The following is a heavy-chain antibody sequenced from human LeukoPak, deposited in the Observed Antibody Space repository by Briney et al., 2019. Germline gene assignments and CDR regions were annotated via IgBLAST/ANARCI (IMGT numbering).Heavy chain of an antibody. J-gene: IGHJ6*02. D-gene: IGHD6-13*01. CDR2: IYTSGST. Sequence: SETLSLTCTVSGGSISSYYWSWIRQPAGKGLEWIGRIYTSGSTNYNPSLKSRVTMSVDTSKNQFSLKLSSVTAADTAVYYCARDHSSWYLGPYYYYGMDVWGQGTTVTVSS. CDR1: GGSISSYY. CDR3: ARDHSSWYLGPYYYYGMDV. V-gene: IGHV4-4*07.